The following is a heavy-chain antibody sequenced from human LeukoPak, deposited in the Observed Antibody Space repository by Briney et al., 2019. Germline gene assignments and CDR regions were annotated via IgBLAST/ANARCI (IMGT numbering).Heavy chain of an antibody. CDR3: ARDVYGDSTFDY. D-gene: IGHD4-17*01. CDR1: GYSISSGYY. V-gene: IGHV4-38-2*02. CDR2: IYHSGST. Sequence: SETLSLACTVSGYSISSGYYWGWIRQPPGKGLEWIGSIYHSGSTYYNPSLKSRVTISVDTSKNQFSLKLSSVTAADTAVYYCARDVYGDSTFDYWGQGTLVTVSS. J-gene: IGHJ4*02.